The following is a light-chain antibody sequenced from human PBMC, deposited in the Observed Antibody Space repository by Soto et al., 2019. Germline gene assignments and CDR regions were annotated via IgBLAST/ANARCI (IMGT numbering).Light chain of an antibody. CDR2: KAS. Sequence: DIQMTQSPSSLSASVGDRVTITCRASQSISSWLAWYQQKPGKAPKLLIYKASSLESGVPSRFSGSGSGTEFTLTTSSLQPDDFATYYCQQYNSYITFGQGTRLEIK. CDR3: QQYNSYIT. CDR1: QSISSW. J-gene: IGKJ5*01. V-gene: IGKV1-5*03.